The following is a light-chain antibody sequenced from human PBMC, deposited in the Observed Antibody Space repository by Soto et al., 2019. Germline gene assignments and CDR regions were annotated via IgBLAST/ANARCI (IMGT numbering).Light chain of an antibody. CDR2: EVS. CDR1: SSDVGGYNY. J-gene: IGLJ1*01. V-gene: IGLV2-8*01. CDR3: SSYAGSNSYV. Sequence: QSALTQPPSASGSPGQSVTISCTGTSSDVGGYNYVSWYQQHPAKAPKLMIYEVSKRPSGVPDRFSGSKSGNTASLTVSGLQAEYEADYYCSSYAGSNSYVFGTGTKLTVL.